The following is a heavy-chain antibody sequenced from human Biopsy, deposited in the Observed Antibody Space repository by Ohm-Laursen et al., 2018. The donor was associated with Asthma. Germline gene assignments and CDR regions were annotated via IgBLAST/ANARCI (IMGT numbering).Heavy chain of an antibody. CDR3: ASDFPKDYVRYNFQF. V-gene: IGHV1-24*01. J-gene: IGHJ4*02. CDR2: HDHEEGGA. CDR1: GYSLTDLS. D-gene: IGHD4-17*01. Sequence: ASVKVSCKISGYSLTDLSMHWVRQAPGQGLEWMGGHDHEEGGAVNARRFQGRVTMTEDTSADTAYMELSSLSSDDTAVYYCASDFPKDYVRYNFQFWGQGALVTVSS.